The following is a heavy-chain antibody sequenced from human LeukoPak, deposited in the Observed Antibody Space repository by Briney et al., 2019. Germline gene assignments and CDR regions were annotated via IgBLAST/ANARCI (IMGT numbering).Heavy chain of an antibody. V-gene: IGHV3-23*01. CDR2: ISGSGGST. CDR1: GFTFSSYA. J-gene: IGHJ4*02. Sequence: PGGSLRLSCAASGFTFSSYAMSWVRQAPGKGLEWVSAISGSGGSTCYADSVKGRFTISRDNSKDTLYLQMNSLRAEDTAVYYCAKGPYYDFWSGYYMAPFDYWGQGTLVTVSS. D-gene: IGHD3-3*01. CDR3: AKGPYYDFWSGYYMAPFDY.